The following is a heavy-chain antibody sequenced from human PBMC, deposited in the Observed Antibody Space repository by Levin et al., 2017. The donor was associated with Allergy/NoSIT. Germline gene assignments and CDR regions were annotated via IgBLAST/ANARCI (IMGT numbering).Heavy chain of an antibody. D-gene: IGHD2-15*01. V-gene: IGHV4-59*08. CDR1: GGSITNYY. CDR2: MYYSGWT. J-gene: IGHJ3*02. CDR3: ARQPPATSAFDI. Sequence: PSETLSLTCTVSGGSITNYYWSWIRQPPGKGLEWIAYMYYSGWTNYNPSLKSRVTISVDTSKNQFSLNLISVTAADPAVYSCARQPPATSAFDIWGQGTMVTVST.